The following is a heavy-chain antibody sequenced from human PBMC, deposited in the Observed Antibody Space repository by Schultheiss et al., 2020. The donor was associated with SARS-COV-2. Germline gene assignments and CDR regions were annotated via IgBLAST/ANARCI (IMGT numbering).Heavy chain of an antibody. CDR1: GYSFTSYW. D-gene: IGHD3-10*01. J-gene: IGHJ6*02. V-gene: IGHV5-51*01. CDR2: IYPGDSDT. Sequence: GESLKISCKGSGYSFTSYWISWVRQMPGKGLEWMGIIYPGDSDTRYSPSFQGQVTISADTSISTAYLQWSSLKASDTAVYYCVRPMYYYGSGSSDYYYYGMDVWGQGTTVTVSS. CDR3: VRPMYYYGSGSSDYYYYGMDV.